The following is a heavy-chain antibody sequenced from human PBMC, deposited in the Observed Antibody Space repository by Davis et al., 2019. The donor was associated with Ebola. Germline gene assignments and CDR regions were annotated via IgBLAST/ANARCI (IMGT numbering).Heavy chain of an antibody. V-gene: IGHV4-39*01. Sequence: SETLSLTCTVSGGSISSSSYYWGWIRQPPGKGLEWIGSIYYSGSTYYNPSLKSRVTISLDTSRNQFSLKLSSVTAADTAVYYCARRRTRSGGAGTEFDYWGQGTLVTVSS. CDR1: GGSISSSSYY. CDR3: ARRRTRSGGAGTEFDY. D-gene: IGHD2-15*01. J-gene: IGHJ4*02. CDR2: IYYSGST.